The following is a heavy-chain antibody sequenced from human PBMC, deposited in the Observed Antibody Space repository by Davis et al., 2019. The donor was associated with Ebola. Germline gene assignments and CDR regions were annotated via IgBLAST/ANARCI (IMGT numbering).Heavy chain of an antibody. CDR1: GYTFTSYA. V-gene: IGHV1-3*01. Sequence: ASVKVSCKASGYTFTSYAMHWVRQAPGQRLEWMGWINAGNGNTKYSQKFQGRVTITRDTSTSTVYMELSSLRSEDTAVYYCARGIMVPLQFDPWGQGTLVTVSS. CDR3: ARGIMVPLQFDP. D-gene: IGHD2-8*01. J-gene: IGHJ5*02. CDR2: INAGNGNT.